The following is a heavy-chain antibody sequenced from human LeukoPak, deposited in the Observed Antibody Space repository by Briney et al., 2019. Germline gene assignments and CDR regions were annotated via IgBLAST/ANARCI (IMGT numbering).Heavy chain of an antibody. CDR2: ISAYNGNT. V-gene: IGHV1-18*01. D-gene: IGHD1-26*01. CDR3: ARDLNSGSYYYFDY. CDR1: GYTFTSYG. Sequence: ASVKVSCKASGYTFTSYGISWVRQAPGQGLEWMGWISAYNGNTNYAQKLQGRVTMTTDTSTSTAYMELRSLRPDDTAVYYCARDLNSGSYYYFDYWGQGTLVTVSS. J-gene: IGHJ4*02.